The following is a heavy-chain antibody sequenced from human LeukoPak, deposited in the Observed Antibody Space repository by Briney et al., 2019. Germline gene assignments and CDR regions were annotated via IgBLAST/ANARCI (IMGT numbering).Heavy chain of an antibody. V-gene: IGHV3-30*02. CDR2: IRSDGYHT. D-gene: IGHD1-26*01. Sequence: GSLRLSCAASGFTFDDYGMSWVRQAPGKGLEWVAFIRSDGYHTYYADSVKGRFTIIRDNSKNTLYLQMNRLTVEDMALYYCAKPSGSGVDYWGRGTRVTVSS. CDR3: AKPSGSGVDY. CDR1: GFTFDDYG. J-gene: IGHJ4*02.